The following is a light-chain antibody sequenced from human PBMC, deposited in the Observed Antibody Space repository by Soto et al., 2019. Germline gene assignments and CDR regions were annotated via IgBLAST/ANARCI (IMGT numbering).Light chain of an antibody. Sequence: EIGLTQSPGTLSLSPGQRATLSCRASQSVSSSFLAWYQQKPGQAPRLIIYGASSKATGIPVRFSGSGSGKGFTLTISRLEPEEFEGYCCQQYCSSPLTVGGGTKVEIK. CDR3: QQYCSSPLT. CDR1: QSVSSSF. J-gene: IGKJ4*01. V-gene: IGKV3-20*01. CDR2: GAS.